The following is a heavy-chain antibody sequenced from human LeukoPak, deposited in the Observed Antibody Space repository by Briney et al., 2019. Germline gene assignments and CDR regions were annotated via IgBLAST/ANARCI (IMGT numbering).Heavy chain of an antibody. CDR1: GFTFSSYG. V-gene: IGHV3-30*02. CDR3: AKGLIVVLPAAYDAFDI. J-gene: IGHJ3*02. D-gene: IGHD2-2*01. Sequence: GGSLRLSCAASGFTFSSYGMHWVRQAPGKGLEWVAFIRYDGSNKYYADSVKGRFTISRDNSKNTLYLQMNSLRAEDTAVYYCAKGLIVVLPAAYDAFDIWGQGTMVTVSS. CDR2: IRYDGSNK.